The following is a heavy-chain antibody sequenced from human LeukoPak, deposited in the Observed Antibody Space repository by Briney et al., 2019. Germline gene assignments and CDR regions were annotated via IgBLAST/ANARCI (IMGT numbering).Heavy chain of an antibody. D-gene: IGHD5-24*01. CDR1: GGSISSYY. Sequence: SETLSLTCTVSGGSISSYYWSWIRQPPGKGLELIGYIYYSGSTNYNPSLKSRVTISVDTSKNQFSLKLSSVTAADTAVYYCARVGITMARYYFDYWGQGTLVTVSS. J-gene: IGHJ4*02. CDR3: ARVGITMARYYFDY. CDR2: IYYSGST. V-gene: IGHV4-59*01.